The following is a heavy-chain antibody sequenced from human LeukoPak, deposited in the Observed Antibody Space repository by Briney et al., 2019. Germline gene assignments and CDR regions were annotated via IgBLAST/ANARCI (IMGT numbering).Heavy chain of an antibody. Sequence: GGSLRLSCAASGFTFSNYAMQWVRQAPGKGLEWLAVISNGGRNKFYVDSVKGRFTISRDNSKKMTFLQMNSLRAEDTAIYYCAKDGGRTVAGTFDFWGQGTLVAVSS. CDR2: ISNGGRNK. J-gene: IGHJ4*02. D-gene: IGHD6-19*01. CDR3: AKDGGRTVAGTFDF. V-gene: IGHV3-30*04. CDR1: GFTFSNYA.